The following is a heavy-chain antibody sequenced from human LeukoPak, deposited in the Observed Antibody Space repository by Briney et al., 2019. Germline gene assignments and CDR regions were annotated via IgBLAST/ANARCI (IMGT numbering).Heavy chain of an antibody. Sequence: GASVKVSCKASGYTFTGYYMHWVRRAPGQGLEWMGWINPNSGGTNYAQKFQGRVTMTRDTSISTAYMELSRLRSDDTAVYYCARACGVVRGVISYWGQGTLVTVSS. CDR3: ARACGVVRGVISY. CDR1: GYTFTGYY. V-gene: IGHV1-2*02. J-gene: IGHJ4*02. CDR2: INPNSGGT. D-gene: IGHD3-10*01.